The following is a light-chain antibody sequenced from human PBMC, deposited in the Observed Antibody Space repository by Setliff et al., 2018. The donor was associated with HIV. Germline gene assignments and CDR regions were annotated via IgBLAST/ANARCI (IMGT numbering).Light chain of an antibody. V-gene: IGLV2-14*01. J-gene: IGLJ1*01. CDR1: SSDVGGYDF. CDR2: EVT. Sequence: QSALAQPASVSGSPGQSITISCTGTSSDVGGYDFVSWYQQHPDKAPKLIIYEVTHRPSGVSTRFSGSKSGNTASLTISGLQTEDEADYYCSSYAGNDNFVFGTGTKVTVL. CDR3: SSYAGNDNFV.